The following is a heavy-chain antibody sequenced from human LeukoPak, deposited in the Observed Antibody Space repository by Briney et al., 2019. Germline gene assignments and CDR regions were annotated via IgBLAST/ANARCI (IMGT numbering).Heavy chain of an antibody. D-gene: IGHD2-15*01. Sequence: NPSETLSLTCAVYGGSFSGYYWSWIRQPPGKGLEWIGEINHSGSTNYNPSLKSRVTISVDTSKNQFSLKLSSETAADTAVYYCARATYCSGDSCYSGIFDYWGQGTLVTVSS. V-gene: IGHV4-34*01. CDR2: INHSGST. CDR1: GGSFSGYY. J-gene: IGHJ4*02. CDR3: ARATYCSGDSCYSGIFDY.